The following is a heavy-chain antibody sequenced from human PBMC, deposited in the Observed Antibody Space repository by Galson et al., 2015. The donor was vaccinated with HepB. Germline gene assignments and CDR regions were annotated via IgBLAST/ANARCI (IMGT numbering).Heavy chain of an antibody. Sequence: SLRLSCAASGFTFSSYGMHWVRQAPGKGLEWVAVISYDGSNKYYADSVKGRFTISRDNSKNTLYLQMNSLRAEDTAVYYCAKVPVPFGVVWYNWFDPWGQGTLVTVSS. J-gene: IGHJ5*02. V-gene: IGHV3-30*18. CDR3: AKVPVPFGVVWYNWFDP. CDR2: ISYDGSNK. CDR1: GFTFSSYG. D-gene: IGHD3-3*01.